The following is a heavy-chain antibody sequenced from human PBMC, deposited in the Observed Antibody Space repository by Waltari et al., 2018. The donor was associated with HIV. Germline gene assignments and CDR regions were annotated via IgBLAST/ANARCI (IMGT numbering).Heavy chain of an antibody. J-gene: IGHJ4*02. CDR3: ARVRSTMGRFQGFDY. V-gene: IGHV3-53*02. CDR2: NYNNNST. Sequence: EVQLVETGGGLIQRGGSLRLSCAASGPPVGINLLNWVRQAPGKGLEWVSLNYNNNSTYYADSVKGRFTISRDNSKNTLYLQMNSLRAEDTAVYYCARVRSTMGRFQGFDYWGQGTLVTVSS. CDR1: GPPVGINL. D-gene: IGHD1-26*01.